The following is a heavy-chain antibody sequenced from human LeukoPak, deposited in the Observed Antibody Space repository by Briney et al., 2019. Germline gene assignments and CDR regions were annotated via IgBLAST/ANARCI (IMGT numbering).Heavy chain of an antibody. CDR1: GGSISSSSYY. D-gene: IGHD6-19*01. Sequence: PSETLSLTCTVSGGSISSSSYYWGWIRQPPGKGLEWIGSIYYSGSTYYNPSLKSRVTISVDTSKNQFSLKLSSVTAADTAVYYCARDCQGYSSGDYYYYMDVWGKGTTVTVSS. CDR2: IYYSGST. J-gene: IGHJ6*03. V-gene: IGHV4-39*07. CDR3: ARDCQGYSSGDYYYYMDV.